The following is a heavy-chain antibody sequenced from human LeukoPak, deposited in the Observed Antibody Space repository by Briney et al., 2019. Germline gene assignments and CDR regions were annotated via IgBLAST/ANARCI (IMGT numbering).Heavy chain of an antibody. CDR1: GLSFSGFE. CDR2: IRDDGTIK. D-gene: IGHD2-2*01. V-gene: IGHV3-48*03. Sequence: GGSLRLSCVGSGLSFSGFEMNWVRQAPGKGLEWVSYIRDDGTIKTYADSVKGRFIISRDNAKNSLHLQMNSLRAEDTAIYYCAREDCSSTSCRLDSWGQGTLVTVSS. CDR3: AREDCSSTSCRLDS. J-gene: IGHJ4*02.